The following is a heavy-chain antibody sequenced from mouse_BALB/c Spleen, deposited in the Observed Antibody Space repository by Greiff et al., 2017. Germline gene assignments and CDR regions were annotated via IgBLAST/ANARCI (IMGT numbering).Heavy chain of an antibody. CDR1: GFSLTGYG. V-gene: IGHV2-6-7*01. D-gene: IGHD2-4*01. CDR3: ARDYDYDGYAMDC. Sequence: VKLEESGPGLVAPSQSLSITCTVSGFSLTGYGVNWVRQPPGKGLEWLGMIWGDGSTDYNSALKSRLGISKDNSKSQVFLKMNSLQTDDTARYYCARDYDYDGYAMDCWGQGTSVTVAS. CDR2: IWGDGST. J-gene: IGHJ4*01.